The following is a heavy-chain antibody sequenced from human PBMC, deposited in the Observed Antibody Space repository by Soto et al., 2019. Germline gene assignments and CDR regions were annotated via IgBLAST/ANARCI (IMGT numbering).Heavy chain of an antibody. J-gene: IGHJ3*01. CDR3: ARDGGVVTVDAFDL. V-gene: IGHV3-20*04. Sequence: EVQLVESGGGVVRPGGSLRLSCVASGFRFDDFGLTWVRQVPGKGPEWVAGITWNAGGKGYADSVKGRFTISRDNAKNSLHLQMDSLREEDTALYFCARDGGVVTVDAFDLWGQGTMVTVSS. CDR2: ITWNAGGK. CDR1: GFRFDDFG. D-gene: IGHD3-16*01.